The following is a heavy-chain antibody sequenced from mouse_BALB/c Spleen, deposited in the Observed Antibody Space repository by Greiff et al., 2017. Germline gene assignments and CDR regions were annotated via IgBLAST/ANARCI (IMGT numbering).Heavy chain of an antibody. D-gene: IGHD2-14*01. V-gene: IGHV3-8*02. J-gene: IGHJ4*01. CDR1: GDSITSGY. CDR2: ISYSGST. CDR3: ARKGRYDGYAMDY. Sequence: VQLQQSGPSLVKPSQTLSLTCSVTGDSITSGYWNWIRKFPGNKLEYMGYISYSGSTYYNPSLKSRISITRDTSKNQYYLQLNSVTTEDTATYYCARKGRYDGYAMDYWGQGTSVTVSS.